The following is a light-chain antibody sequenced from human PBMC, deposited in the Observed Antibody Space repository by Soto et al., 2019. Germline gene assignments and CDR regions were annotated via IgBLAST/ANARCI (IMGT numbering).Light chain of an antibody. CDR1: QSVTSSY. CDR3: QQYGSSPRT. V-gene: IGKV3-20*01. Sequence: EIVLTQSPGTLSLSPGEGATLSCRASQSVTSSYLAWYQQKPGQAPRLLIYGASSRAIYIPHRCSGSGFWTDFTLTINRLEPEDFSVYYCQQYGSSPRTFGQGTKLEFK. J-gene: IGKJ1*01. CDR2: GAS.